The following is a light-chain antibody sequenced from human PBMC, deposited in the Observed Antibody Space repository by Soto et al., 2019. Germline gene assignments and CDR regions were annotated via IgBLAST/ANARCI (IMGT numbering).Light chain of an antibody. CDR2: AAS. CDR1: QSISSY. V-gene: IGKV1-39*01. J-gene: IGKJ5*01. Sequence: DIQMTQSPSSLSASVGDRVTITCRASQSISSYLNWYQQKPGKAPKLLIYAASSLQSGVPSRFSGSGSGSEFNFTITGLQPDDFATYFCQQYNTYATFGQGTRREIK. CDR3: QQYNTYAT.